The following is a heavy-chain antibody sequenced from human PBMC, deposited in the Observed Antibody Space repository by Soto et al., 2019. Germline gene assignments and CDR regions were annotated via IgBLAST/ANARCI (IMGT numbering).Heavy chain of an antibody. J-gene: IGHJ4*02. CDR3: AMDYDFWGGYLSVTLYG. CDR2: ISGSGGST. D-gene: IGHD3-3*01. V-gene: IGHV3-23*01. Sequence: GGSLRLSCAASGFTFSSYAMSWVRQAPGKGLEWVSAISGSGGSTYYTDSVKGRFTISRDNSNNTQYLQMNSLGAEDPAVYYCAMDYDFWGGYLSVTLYGWGQGTLVTVSS. CDR1: GFTFSSYA.